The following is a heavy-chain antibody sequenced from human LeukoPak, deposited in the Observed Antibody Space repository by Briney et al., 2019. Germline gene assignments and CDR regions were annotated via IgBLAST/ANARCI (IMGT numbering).Heavy chain of an antibody. CDR3: ARVGYYASGPFSYFDY. Sequence: PGGSLRLSCAASGFTFSGYAMHWVRQAPGTGLEWVAVISYDGSNEYYADSVKGRFTISRDNSKNTLYLQMNSLSVEDTAVYYCARVGYYASGPFSYFDYWGQGTLVTVSS. CDR2: ISYDGSNE. V-gene: IGHV3-30-3*01. CDR1: GFTFSGYA. D-gene: IGHD3-10*01. J-gene: IGHJ4*02.